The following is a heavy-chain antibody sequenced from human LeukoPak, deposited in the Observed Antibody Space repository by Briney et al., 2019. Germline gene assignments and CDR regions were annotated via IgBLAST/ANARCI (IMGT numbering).Heavy chain of an antibody. CDR1: GFTFRTYG. D-gene: IGHD7-27*01. CDR3: ARELVSLGTGYFDL. V-gene: IGHV3-23*01. Sequence: PGGSLRLSCEASGFTFRTYGMTWVRQAPGKGLEWVSGITGSSTWTYYADSVKGRFTIPRDNSKNTLHLQMDSLRAEDTAIYYCARELVSLGTGYFDLWGRGTLVTVSS. CDR2: ITGSSTWT. J-gene: IGHJ2*01.